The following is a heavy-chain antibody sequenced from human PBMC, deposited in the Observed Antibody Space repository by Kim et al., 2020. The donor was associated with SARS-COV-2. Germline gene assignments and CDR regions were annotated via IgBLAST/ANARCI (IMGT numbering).Heavy chain of an antibody. J-gene: IGHJ4*02. CDR3: ARDRGSCSGGSCYSIFDY. D-gene: IGHD2-15*01. CDR2: IKEDGSEK. CDR1: GVSFNNYW. V-gene: IGHV3-7*01. Sequence: GGSLRLSCAASGVSFNNYWMGWVRQAPGKGLEWVAHIKEDGSEKYHVDSVEGRFTISRDNAKNSLYLQMNSLRAEDTAMYYCARDRGSCSGGSCYSIFDYWGQGTPVTVSS.